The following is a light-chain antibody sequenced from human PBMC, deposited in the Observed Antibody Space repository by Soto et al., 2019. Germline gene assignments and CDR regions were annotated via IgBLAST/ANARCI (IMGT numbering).Light chain of an antibody. CDR2: HDS. Sequence: SYELTQVPSVSVAPGQTARITCEGNNIGGKSVHWYQQTPGRAPVLVVYHDSDRPSGIPERFSGSNPGNPATLTISRVEAEDEADYYCQVWDSSSDHVVFGGGTKLTVL. CDR1: NIGGKS. J-gene: IGLJ2*01. CDR3: QVWDSSSDHVV. V-gene: IGLV3-21*02.